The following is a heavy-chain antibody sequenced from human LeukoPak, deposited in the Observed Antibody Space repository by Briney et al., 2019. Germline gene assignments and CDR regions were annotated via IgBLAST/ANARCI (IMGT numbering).Heavy chain of an antibody. CDR1: GYTFTGYY. CDR2: INPNSGGT. D-gene: IGHD6-13*01. J-gene: IGHJ3*02. V-gene: IGHV1-2*06. Sequence: EASVKVSCKASGYTFTGYYMHWVRQAPGQGLGWMGRINPNSGGTNYAQKFQGRVTMTRDTSISTAYMELSRLRSDDTAVYYCAVGYSSSYDAFDIWGQGTMVTVSS. CDR3: AVGYSSSYDAFDI.